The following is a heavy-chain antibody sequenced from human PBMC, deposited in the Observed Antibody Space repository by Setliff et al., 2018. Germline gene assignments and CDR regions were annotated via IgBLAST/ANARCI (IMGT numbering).Heavy chain of an antibody. CDR2: ISDGSST. V-gene: IGHV3-74*01. CDR1: GFTFSSYW. D-gene: IGHD6-19*01. J-gene: IGHJ4*02. Sequence: PEGSLRLSCAASGFTFSSYWMSWVRQAPGKGLEWVSRISDGSSTSYADSVKGRFTISRDNARNSVYLQMNSLRAEDAAVYYCATSDWYAAFDHWGQGTLVTVSS. CDR3: ATSDWYAAFDH.